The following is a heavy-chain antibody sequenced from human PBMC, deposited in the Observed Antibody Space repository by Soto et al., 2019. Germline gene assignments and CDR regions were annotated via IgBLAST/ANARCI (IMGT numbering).Heavy chain of an antibody. CDR1: GYGFSNYW. Sequence: GESLRISCEGSGYGFSNYWIGWVRQKSGKGLEWMGIIFPRDSDTKYNPSLQGQVSISADNSVATAYLHLSSLKPSDSAIYYCARHLYTNANRNLLVDFWGQGTPVIVSS. J-gene: IGHJ1*01. CDR2: IFPRDSDT. CDR3: ARHLYTNANRNLLVDF. D-gene: IGHD2-8*01. V-gene: IGHV5-51*01.